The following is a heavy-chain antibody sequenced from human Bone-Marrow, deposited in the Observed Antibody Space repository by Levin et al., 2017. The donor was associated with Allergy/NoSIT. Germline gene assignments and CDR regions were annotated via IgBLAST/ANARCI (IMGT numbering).Heavy chain of an antibody. CDR3: ARDLSTRSTGAFDI. V-gene: IGHV3-21*01. D-gene: IGHD2-2*01. CDR1: GFTFSSYS. CDR2: ISSSSSYI. Sequence: GGSLRLSCAASGFTFSSYSMNWVRQATGKGLEWVSSISSSSSYIYYADSVKGRFTISRDNAKNSLYLQMNSLRAEDTAVYYCARDLSTRSTGAFDIWGQGTMVTVSS. J-gene: IGHJ3*02.